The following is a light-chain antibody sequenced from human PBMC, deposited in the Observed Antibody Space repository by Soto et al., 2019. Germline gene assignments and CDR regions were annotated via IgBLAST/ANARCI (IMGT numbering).Light chain of an antibody. CDR1: NPRSGSNY. J-gene: IGLJ1*01. Sequence: VLPQPPPASGTPGQRVTNPCSKTNPRSGSNYVYWYQQLPGAAPKLLIYRNDQRPSGVPDRFSASKSGTSASLAISGLRSEDEADYFCATWDDSLRVYVFGSGTKVTV. CDR3: ATWDDSLRVYV. V-gene: IGLV1-47*01. CDR2: RND.